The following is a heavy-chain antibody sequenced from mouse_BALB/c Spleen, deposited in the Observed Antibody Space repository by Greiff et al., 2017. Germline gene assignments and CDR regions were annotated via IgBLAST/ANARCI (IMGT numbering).Heavy chain of an antibody. CDR2: ISSGGSYT. CDR3: TRDEGDYALFAY. J-gene: IGHJ3*01. CDR1: GFTFSSYT. V-gene: IGHV5-6-4*01. D-gene: IGHD2-4*01. Sequence: DVKLVESGGGLVKPGGSLKLSCAASGFTFSSYTMSWVRQTPEKRLEWVATISSGGSYTYYPDSVKGRFTISRDNAKNTLYLQMSSLKSEDTAMYYCTRDEGDYALFAYWGQGTLVTVSA.